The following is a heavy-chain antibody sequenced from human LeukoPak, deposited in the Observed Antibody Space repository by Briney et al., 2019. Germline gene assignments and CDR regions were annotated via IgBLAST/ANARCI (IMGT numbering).Heavy chain of an antibody. V-gene: IGHV3-74*01. D-gene: IGHD6-6*01. J-gene: IGHJ4*02. CDR3: ARGGSYSSSSFDF. CDR2: MNSDGSGT. CDR1: GFTFSSYW. Sequence: GGSLRLSCAASGFTFSSYWMNWVRQAPGKGLVWVSRMNSDGSGTSYADSVKGRFTISRDNAKNTLYLQMNSLRAEDTAVYYCARGGSYSSSSFDFWGQGTLVTVSS.